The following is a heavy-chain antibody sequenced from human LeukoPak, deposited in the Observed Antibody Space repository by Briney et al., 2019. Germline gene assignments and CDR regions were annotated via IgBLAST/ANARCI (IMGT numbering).Heavy chain of an antibody. CDR1: GYTFNNYD. J-gene: IGHJ5*02. Sequence: GASVKVSCKASGYTFNNYDINWVRQAPGQGLEWMGWISVYSGNTNYAQKLQGRVTMTTDTSTRTAYMELRSLRSDDTAVYYCAREGPPYYYASGTANWFDPWGQGTLVTVSS. D-gene: IGHD3-10*01. CDR2: ISVYSGNT. CDR3: AREGPPYYYASGTANWFDP. V-gene: IGHV1-18*01.